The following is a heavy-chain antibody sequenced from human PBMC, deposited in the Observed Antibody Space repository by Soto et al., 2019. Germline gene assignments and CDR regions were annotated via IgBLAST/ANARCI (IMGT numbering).Heavy chain of an antibody. CDR2: IYQSGST. J-gene: IGHJ6*02. D-gene: IGHD3-3*01. Sequence: PSETLSLTCAVSGGSISSGGYSWNWIRQPPGKGLEWIGRIYQSGSTYYNPSLKSRVTISVDRSKNQFSLKLSSVTAADTAVYYCARGVVGAIPRYYGMDVWGQGTTVTVSS. CDR1: GGSISSGGYS. V-gene: IGHV4-30-2*01. CDR3: ARGVVGAIPRYYGMDV.